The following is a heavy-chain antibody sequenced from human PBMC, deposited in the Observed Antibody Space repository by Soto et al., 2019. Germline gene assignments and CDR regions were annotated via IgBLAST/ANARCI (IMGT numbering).Heavy chain of an antibody. Sequence: SETLSLTCVVSGDSISSSNWWSWVRQPPGKGLEWIGYIYYSGSTYYNPSLKSRVTISVDTSKNQFSLKLSSVTAADTAVYYCARAVVRGVIDFDYWGQGTLVTVSS. CDR2: IYYSGST. CDR3: ARAVVRGVIDFDY. CDR1: GDSISSSNW. J-gene: IGHJ4*02. D-gene: IGHD3-10*01. V-gene: IGHV4-4*02.